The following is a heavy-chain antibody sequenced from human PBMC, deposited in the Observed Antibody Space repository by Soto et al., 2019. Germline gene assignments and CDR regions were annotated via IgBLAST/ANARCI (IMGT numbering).Heavy chain of an antibody. Sequence: GGSLRLSCAASGFTFSSYRMNWVRQAPGKGLEWVSYISSSSSTIYYADSVKGRFTMARDNAKNSRYLQMNSLRAEDTAVYYCARSPNYGSGAHWRQGTLVNASS. CDR1: GFTFSSYR. CDR2: ISSSSSTI. V-gene: IGHV3-48*01. J-gene: IGHJ4*02. D-gene: IGHD3-10*01. CDR3: ARSPNYGSGAH.